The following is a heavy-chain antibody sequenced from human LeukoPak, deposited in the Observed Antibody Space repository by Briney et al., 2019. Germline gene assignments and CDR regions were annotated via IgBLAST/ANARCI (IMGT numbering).Heavy chain of an antibody. CDR1: GFTFSDYY. V-gene: IGHV3-11*05. J-gene: IGHJ4*02. CDR2: ISSSSSYT. Sequence: GGSLRLSCAASGFTFSDYYMSWIRQAPGKGLEWVSYISSSSSYTNYADSAKGRFTISRDNAKNSLYLQMNSLRAEDTAVYYCARDDFLAGYYRGYFDYWGQGTLVTVSS. CDR3: ARDDFLAGYYRGYFDY. D-gene: IGHD3/OR15-3a*01.